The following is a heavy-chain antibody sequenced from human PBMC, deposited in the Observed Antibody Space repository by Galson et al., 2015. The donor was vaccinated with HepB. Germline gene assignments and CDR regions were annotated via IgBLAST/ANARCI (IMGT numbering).Heavy chain of an antibody. V-gene: IGHV4-34*01. CDR2: INHSGST. D-gene: IGHD2-15*01. J-gene: IGHJ4*02. CDR3: ASVRLGPTVGEVGYCSGGSCYDDY. Sequence: ETLSLTCAVYGGSFSGYYWSWIRQPPGKGLEWIGEINHSGSTNYNPSLKSRVTISVDTSKNQFSLKLSSVTAADTAVYYCASVRLGPTVGEVGYCSGGSCYDDYWGQGTLVTVSS. CDR1: GGSFSGYY.